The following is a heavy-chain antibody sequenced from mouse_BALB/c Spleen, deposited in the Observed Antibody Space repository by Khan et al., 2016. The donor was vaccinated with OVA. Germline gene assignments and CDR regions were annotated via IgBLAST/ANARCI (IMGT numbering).Heavy chain of an antibody. J-gene: IGHJ2*01. CDR3: ASGDGYYVYFDY. Sequence: QVQLQQPGPELVKPGASVKMSCKASGYTFTYYVITWVKQRTGQGLEWIGKIYPGSNNAYYNERFKGKATLTADKSSNTTYMQLSSLTSEDSAVYFCASGDGYYVYFDYWGQGTTLTVSS. CDR1: GYTFTYYV. D-gene: IGHD2-3*01. V-gene: IGHV1-77*01. CDR2: IYPGSNNA.